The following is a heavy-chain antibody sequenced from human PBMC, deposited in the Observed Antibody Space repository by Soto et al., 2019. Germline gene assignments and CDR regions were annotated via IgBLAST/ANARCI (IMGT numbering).Heavy chain of an antibody. J-gene: IGHJ5*02. D-gene: IGHD4-17*01. CDR2: IYYSGST. CDR3: ARGHTVTTPNWFDP. Sequence: PSETLSLTCTVSGGSISSGDYYWSWIRQPPGKGLEWIGYIYYSGSTYYNPSLKSRVTISVDTSKNQFSLKLSSVTAADTAVYYCARGHTVTTPNWFDPWGQGTLVTVSS. CDR1: GGSISSGDYY. V-gene: IGHV4-30-4*01.